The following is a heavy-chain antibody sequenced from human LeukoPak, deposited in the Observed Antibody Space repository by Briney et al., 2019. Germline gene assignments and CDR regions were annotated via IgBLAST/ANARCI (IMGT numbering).Heavy chain of an antibody. CDR3: TRIPSSTSSWYYFDY. CDR1: GFTFSSYG. D-gene: IGHD6-13*01. V-gene: IGHV3-33*01. Sequence: GGSLRLSCAVSGFTFSSYGMHWVRQAPGKGLEXXAVIWYDGSNKYYADSVKGRFTISRDNSKNTLYLQMNSLRAEDTAVYYCTRIPSSTSSWYYFDYWGQGTLVTVSS. CDR2: IWYDGSNK. J-gene: IGHJ4*02.